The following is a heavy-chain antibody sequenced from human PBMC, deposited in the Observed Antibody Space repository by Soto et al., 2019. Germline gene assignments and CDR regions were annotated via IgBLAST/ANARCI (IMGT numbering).Heavy chain of an antibody. CDR2: IYWNDDK. V-gene: IGHV2-5*01. CDR3: AHRRRRTGLRNNYYYYGMDV. J-gene: IGHJ6*02. CDR1: GFSLSTSGVG. Sequence: GSGPTLVNPTQTLTLTCTFSGFSLSTSGVGVGWIRQPPGKALEWLALIYWNDDKRYSPSLKSRLTITEDTSKNQVVLTMTNMDPVDTATYYCAHRRRRTGLRNNYYYYGMDVWGQGTTVTVSS. D-gene: IGHD4-17*01.